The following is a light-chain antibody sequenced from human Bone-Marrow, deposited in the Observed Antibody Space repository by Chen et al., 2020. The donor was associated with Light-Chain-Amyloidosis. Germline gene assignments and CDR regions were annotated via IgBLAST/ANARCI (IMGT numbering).Light chain of an antibody. CDR3: QAWDTSSAP. CDR2: QDN. CDR1: KLGDRY. V-gene: IGLV3-1*01. J-gene: IGLJ2*01. Sequence: SYELTQPPSLSVSPGQTARITCSGEKLGDRYACWYQQKPGQSPVLVIQQDNKRPSGIPERFSGSTSGNRATLTRSGTQTEDEAVYYCQAWDTSSAPFGGGTKLTV.